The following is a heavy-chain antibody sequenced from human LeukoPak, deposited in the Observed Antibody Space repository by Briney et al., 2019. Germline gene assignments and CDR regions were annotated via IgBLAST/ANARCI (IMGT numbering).Heavy chain of an antibody. CDR3: AKGSEQWLVIPFSMDV. J-gene: IGHJ6*02. CDR2: ITGSGGST. V-gene: IGHV3-23*01. CDR1: GFTFSSHA. D-gene: IGHD6-19*01. Sequence: GGSLRLSCAASGFTFSSHAMGWVRQAPGKGLEWVSSITGSGGSTYYGDSVKGRFTIARDNSKNTLYLQMNSLRAEDTAVYYCAKGSEQWLVIPFSMDVWGQGTTVTVSS.